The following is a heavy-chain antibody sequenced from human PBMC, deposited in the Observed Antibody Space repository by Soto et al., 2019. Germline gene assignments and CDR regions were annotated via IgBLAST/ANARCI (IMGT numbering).Heavy chain of an antibody. Sequence: QVQLVQSGAEVKKPGASVKVACKASGYSFNSYYMHWVRQAPGQGPEWMGVINPSGASTSYAQKFQGRVTMTRDTSTSTVYMELSSLRSEDTALYYCASDYNDYQHQNVFDIWGQGTLVTVSS. CDR3: ASDYNDYQHQNVFDI. V-gene: IGHV1-46*02. D-gene: IGHD4-17*01. J-gene: IGHJ3*02. CDR2: INPSGAST. CDR1: GYSFNSYY.